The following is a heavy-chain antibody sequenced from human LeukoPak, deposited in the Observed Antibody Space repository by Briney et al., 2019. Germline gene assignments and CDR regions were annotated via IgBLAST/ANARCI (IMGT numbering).Heavy chain of an antibody. Sequence: ASVKVSCKASGYTFTSYDINWVRQATGQGLEWMGWMNPNSGNTGYAQKFQGRVTMTRNTSISTAYMELSSLRSEDTAVYYCARRRIAVFNWFDPWGQGTLVTVSS. CDR2: MNPNSGNT. CDR3: ARRRIAVFNWFDP. J-gene: IGHJ5*02. CDR1: GYTFTSYD. D-gene: IGHD6-19*01. V-gene: IGHV1-8*01.